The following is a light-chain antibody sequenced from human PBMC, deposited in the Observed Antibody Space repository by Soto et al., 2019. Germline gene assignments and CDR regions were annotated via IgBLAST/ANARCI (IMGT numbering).Light chain of an antibody. CDR2: GAS. CDR3: QQYGNPPPNA. V-gene: IGKV3-20*01. CDR1: QSISSSY. J-gene: IGKJ2*01. Sequence: EIVLTQSPGTLSLSPGERATLSCRASQSISSSYLAWYQQKPGQAPRVLIYGASSRATGIPDRFSGSGSGTYFTITISRLEPEDFAVYVYQQYGNPPPNAFGQGTKVEIK.